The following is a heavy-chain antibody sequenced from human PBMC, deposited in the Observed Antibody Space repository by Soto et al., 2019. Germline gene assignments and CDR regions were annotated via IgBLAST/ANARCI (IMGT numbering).Heavy chain of an antibody. V-gene: IGHV3-21*01. D-gene: IGHD3-22*01. Sequence: GGSLRLSCAASGFTFSNYAMRWVRQAPGKGLEWVSTISSSSSYIYYADSVKGRFTISRDNAKNSLYLQMNSLRAEDTAVYYCARRAPLTYYYDSSGYYLNTLGAFDIWGQGTMVTVSS. CDR2: ISSSSSYI. J-gene: IGHJ3*02. CDR3: ARRAPLTYYYDSSGYYLNTLGAFDI. CDR1: GFTFSNYA.